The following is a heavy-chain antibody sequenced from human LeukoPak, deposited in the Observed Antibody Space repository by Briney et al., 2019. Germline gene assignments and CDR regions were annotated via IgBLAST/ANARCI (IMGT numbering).Heavy chain of an antibody. Sequence: ASVKVSCKASGYTFTGYYMHWVRQAPGQGLEWMGWINPNSGGTNYAQKFQGRVTMTRDTSISTAYMELRSLRSDDTAVYYCARDGYSSSWAHDYWGQGTLVTVSS. CDR1: GYTFTGYY. CDR3: ARDGYSSSWAHDY. CDR2: INPNSGGT. J-gene: IGHJ4*02. D-gene: IGHD6-13*01. V-gene: IGHV1-2*02.